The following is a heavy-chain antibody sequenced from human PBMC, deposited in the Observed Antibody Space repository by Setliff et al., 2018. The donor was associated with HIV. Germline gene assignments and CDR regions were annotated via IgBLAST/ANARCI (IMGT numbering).Heavy chain of an antibody. CDR1: GGSISRSTHH. D-gene: IGHD3-22*01. J-gene: IGHJ4*02. V-gene: IGHV4-39*07. CDR2: LSSKGQA. Sequence: SETLSLTCTVSGGSISRSTHHWAWIRQSPGKGLEWIGALSSKGQAYYNPSLKSRVAISIDSSKNLFSLRLDSLTAADTAVYYCARDGYYYDGSAYSTFDYWGQGTLVTVSS. CDR3: ARDGYYYDGSAYSTFDY.